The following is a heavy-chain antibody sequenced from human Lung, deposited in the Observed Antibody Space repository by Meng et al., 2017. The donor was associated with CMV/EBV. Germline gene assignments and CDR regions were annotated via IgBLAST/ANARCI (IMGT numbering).Heavy chain of an antibody. CDR1: GGIFSSSA. Sequence: SXXVSXXVSGGIFSSSAISWVRQAPGQGLEWMGRIIPLPDITNYAPNFQGRVTITADKSTSTAYMEMSSLRYDDTAFYYCARSTSKYDFWSGYPPFLDPWXQGTQVTVSS. CDR2: IIPLPDIT. CDR3: ARSTSKYDFWSGYPPFLDP. J-gene: IGHJ5*02. D-gene: IGHD3-3*01. V-gene: IGHV1-69*04.